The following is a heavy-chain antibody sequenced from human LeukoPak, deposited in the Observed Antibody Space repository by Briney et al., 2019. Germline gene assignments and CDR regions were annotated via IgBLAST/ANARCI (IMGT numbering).Heavy chain of an antibody. CDR3: GSGQGAYTDAFDI. Sequence: PGGSLRLSCAASGFTFSSYAMSWVRQAPGKGLEWVSVIYSGGSTYYADSVRGRFTISRDISKNTLYLQMNSLRAEDTAVYYCGSGQGAYTDAFDIWGQGTMVTVSS. V-gene: IGHV3-66*01. J-gene: IGHJ3*02. CDR2: IYSGGST. D-gene: IGHD1-26*01. CDR1: GFTFSSYA.